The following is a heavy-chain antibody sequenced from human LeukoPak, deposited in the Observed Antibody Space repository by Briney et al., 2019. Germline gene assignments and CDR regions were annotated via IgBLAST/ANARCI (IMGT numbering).Heavy chain of an antibody. Sequence: PGVSLRLSCAASGFTFDDYAMHWVRQAPGKGLEWVSGISWNSGSIGYADSVKGRFTISRDNAKNSLYLQMNSLRAEDTALYYCAKGGCSSTSCYTLTPALGGMDVWGQGTTVTVSS. CDR3: AKGGCSSTSCYTLTPALGGMDV. D-gene: IGHD2-2*02. J-gene: IGHJ6*02. CDR2: ISWNSGSI. CDR1: GFTFDDYA. V-gene: IGHV3-9*01.